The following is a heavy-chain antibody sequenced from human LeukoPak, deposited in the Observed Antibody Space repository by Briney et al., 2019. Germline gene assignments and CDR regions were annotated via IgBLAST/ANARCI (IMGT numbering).Heavy chain of an antibody. V-gene: IGHV3-30*18. J-gene: IGHJ4*02. CDR2: ISYDGSNK. CDR3: AKDQEVVVAATYDFDY. CDR1: GFTFSSYG. Sequence: GGSLRLSCAASGFTFSSYGMHWVRQAPGKGLEWVAVISYDGSNKYSADSVKGRFTISRDNSKNTLYLQMNSLRAEDTAVYYCAKDQEVVVAATYDFDYWGQGTLVTVSS. D-gene: IGHD2-15*01.